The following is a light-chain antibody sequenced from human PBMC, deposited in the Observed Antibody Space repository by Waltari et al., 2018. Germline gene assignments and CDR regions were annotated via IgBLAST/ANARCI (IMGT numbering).Light chain of an antibody. CDR1: QSIVHSDGNTY. CDR2: KVS. J-gene: IGKJ1*01. CDR3: MQATHWPRT. Sequence: DVVMTQSPFSLAVTLGQPASISCRSSQSIVHSDGNTYLNWFQQRPGQFPRRLIYKVSRRESGVADRFSGSGSGADFTLTISRVEAADVGVYYCMQATHWPRTFGQGTRVDIK. V-gene: IGKV2-30*02.